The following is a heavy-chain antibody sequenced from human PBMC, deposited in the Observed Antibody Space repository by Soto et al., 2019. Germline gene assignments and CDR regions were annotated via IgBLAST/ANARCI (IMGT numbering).Heavy chain of an antibody. D-gene: IGHD3-22*01. J-gene: IGHJ4*02. Sequence: ASVKVSCKASGGTLSSYAISWVRQAPGQGLEWMGGTIPIYGTTKHAQKFQGRVTSTADESTSTVYMELSRLTSEDTALYYCARNNYYDSSGYYYFDYWGQGTPVTVSS. V-gene: IGHV1-69*13. CDR1: GGTLSSYA. CDR2: TIPIYGTT. CDR3: ARNNYYDSSGYYYFDY.